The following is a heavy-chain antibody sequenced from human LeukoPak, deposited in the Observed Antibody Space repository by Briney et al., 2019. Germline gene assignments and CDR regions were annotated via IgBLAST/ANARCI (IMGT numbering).Heavy chain of an antibody. J-gene: IGHJ6*04. V-gene: IGHV5-10-1*01. CDR1: GYSSTSYR. Sequence: GESLNISCKGSGYSSTSYRISWLRQMPGKGLDWIGRIDPSDSYTNYSPSFQGHVIISADNSISTAYLKWSSLKASDTAMYYCAVHLYGSGSYYTYGMDVWGKGTTVTVSS. CDR3: AVHLYGSGSYYTYGMDV. CDR2: IDPSDSYT. D-gene: IGHD3-10*01.